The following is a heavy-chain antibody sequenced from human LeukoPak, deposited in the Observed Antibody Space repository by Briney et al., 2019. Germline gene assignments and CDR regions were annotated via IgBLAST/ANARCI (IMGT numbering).Heavy chain of an antibody. V-gene: IGHV4-39*01. CDR3: ARLYCSSTSCSFSYYYYYYMDV. CDR2: IYYSGST. D-gene: IGHD2-2*01. Sequence: PSETLSPTCTVSGGSISSSSYYWGWIRQPPGKGLEWIGSIYYSGSTYYNPSLKSRVTISVDTSKNQFSLKLSSVTAADTAVYYCARLYCSSTSCSFSYYYYYYMDVWGKGTTVTVSS. CDR1: GGSISSSSYY. J-gene: IGHJ6*03.